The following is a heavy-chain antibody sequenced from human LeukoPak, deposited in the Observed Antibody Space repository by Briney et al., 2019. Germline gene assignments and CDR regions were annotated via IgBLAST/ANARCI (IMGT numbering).Heavy chain of an antibody. D-gene: IGHD6-19*01. V-gene: IGHV1-69*13. Sequence: ASVKVSCKASGYTFTSYGISWVRQAPGQGLEWMGGIIPIFGTANYAQKFQGRVTITADESTSTAYMELSSLRSEDTAVYYCAISFSGWYPPFDYWGQGTLVTVSS. CDR2: IIPIFGTA. CDR1: GYTFTSYG. J-gene: IGHJ4*02. CDR3: AISFSGWYPPFDY.